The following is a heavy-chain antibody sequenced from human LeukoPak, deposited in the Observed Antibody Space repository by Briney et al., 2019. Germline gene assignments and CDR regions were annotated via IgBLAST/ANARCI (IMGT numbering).Heavy chain of an antibody. V-gene: IGHV4-4*07. CDR2: IYTSGST. D-gene: IGHD2-15*01. CDR1: GGSISTYY. J-gene: IGHJ4*02. Sequence: SETLSLTCTVSGGSISTYYWSWIRQPAGKGLEWIGRIYTSGSTNYNPSLKSRVTISVDKSKNPFSLKLSSVTAADTAVYYCAAQRTYCSGGNCYQYYFDYWGQGTLVTVSS. CDR3: AAQRTYCSGGNCYQYYFDY.